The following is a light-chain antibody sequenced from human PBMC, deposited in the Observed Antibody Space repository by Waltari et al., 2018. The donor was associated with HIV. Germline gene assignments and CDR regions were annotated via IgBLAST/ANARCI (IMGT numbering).Light chain of an antibody. J-gene: IGKJ1*01. CDR2: WAS. Sequence: DVVFALSPNSLAASLGERATFNCRSSQSVLYNSNSKNYLSWYQQRPGQPPKLLICWASTREAGVPDRFSGSASGTDFTLTISGLQAEDVAVYYCQQYYTTPWAFGQGTKVEIK. CDR1: QSVLYNSNSKNY. CDR3: QQYYTTPWA. V-gene: IGKV4-1*01.